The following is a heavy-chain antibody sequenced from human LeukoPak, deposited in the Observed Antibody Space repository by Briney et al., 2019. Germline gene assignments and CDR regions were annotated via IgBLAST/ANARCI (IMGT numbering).Heavy chain of an antibody. CDR3: ARGGYDFWSGSGTTPFDY. CDR1: GGSIITTHW. D-gene: IGHD3-3*01. CDR2: IYYSGST. V-gene: IGHV4-4*02. J-gene: IGHJ4*02. Sequence: SETLSLTCAVSGGSIITTHWWNWVRQPPGKGLEWIGYIYYSGSTNYNPSLKSRVTIPVDTSKNRFSLKLSSVTAADTAVYYCARGGYDFWSGSGTTPFDYWGQGTLVTVSS.